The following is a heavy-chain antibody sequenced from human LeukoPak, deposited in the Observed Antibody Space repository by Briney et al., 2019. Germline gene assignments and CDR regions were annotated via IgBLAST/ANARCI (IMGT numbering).Heavy chain of an antibody. V-gene: IGHV3-13*01. CDR3: AXVAXERVGGVYYFDY. D-gene: IGHD1-1*01. Sequence: PGGSLRLSCAASGFTFSDYDMHWVRQATGKGLEWVSAIGTAGDTYYTGSVKGRFTISRENAKNSLYLQMNSLRAGDTAVYYCAXVAXERVGGVYYFDYWGQGTLVTVSS. J-gene: IGHJ4*02. CDR2: IGTAGDT. CDR1: GFTFSDYD.